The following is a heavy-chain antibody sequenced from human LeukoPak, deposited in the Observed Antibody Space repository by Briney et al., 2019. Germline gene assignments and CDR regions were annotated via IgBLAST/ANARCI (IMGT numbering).Heavy chain of an antibody. J-gene: IGHJ4*02. Sequence: SETLSLTCTVSGGSMTCRHWNWIRQTPGKGLEWIGYVFDSGRTKVNPSLKSRVTLSADTSKNQLSLRLSSVTAADTAMYYCTTIKRGDIFGYFDFWGQGILVTVSS. D-gene: IGHD5-18*01. CDR1: GGSMTCRH. CDR2: VFDSGRT. V-gene: IGHV4-59*11. CDR3: TTIKRGDIFGYFDF.